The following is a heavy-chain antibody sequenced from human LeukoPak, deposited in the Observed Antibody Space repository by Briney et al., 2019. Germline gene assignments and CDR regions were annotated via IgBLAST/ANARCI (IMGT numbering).Heavy chain of an antibody. CDR3: ARESWSYPGSGSYPHHFDY. J-gene: IGHJ4*02. Sequence: NSSETLSLTCTVSGVSINSKYWSWIRQPPGKGLEGIGNSYYSGSTDYNPSLKSRLTISVDLSKKHFSLRLTSVTAADTAIYYCARESWSYPGSGSYPHHFDYWGRGILVTVSS. CDR1: GVSINSKY. V-gene: IGHV4-59*01. D-gene: IGHD3-10*01. CDR2: SYYSGST.